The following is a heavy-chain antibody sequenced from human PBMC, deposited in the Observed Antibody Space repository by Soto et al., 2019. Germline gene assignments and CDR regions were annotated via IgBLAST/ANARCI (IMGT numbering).Heavy chain of an antibody. CDR3: ARRGSGSYYDY. CDR2: ISGSGGST. D-gene: IGHD1-26*01. V-gene: IGHV3-23*01. CDR1: GFTFSSYA. Sequence: EVQLLESGEGLVQPGGSLRLFCAASGFTFSSYAMRWVRQAPVKGLEWVSAISGSGGSTYYADSVKGRFTISRDNSKNTLYLQMNSLRAEDTAVYCCARRGSGSYYDYWGQGTLVTVSS. J-gene: IGHJ4*02.